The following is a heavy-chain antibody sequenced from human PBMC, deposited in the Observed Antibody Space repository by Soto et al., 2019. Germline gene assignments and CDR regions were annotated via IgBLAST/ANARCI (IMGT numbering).Heavy chain of an antibody. CDR3: ARGRGVGATAWDI. J-gene: IGHJ3*02. D-gene: IGHD1-26*01. V-gene: IGHV1-69*12. CDR2: IIPIFGTT. Sequence: QVQLVQSGAEVKKPGSSVKVSCKASGGTFSSYAISWVRQAPGQGLEWMGGIIPIFGTTNYAQKFQGRVTITADESTSKAYMGLRSGRSEDTAVYYCARGRGVGATAWDIWGQGTMVTVSS. CDR1: GGTFSSYA.